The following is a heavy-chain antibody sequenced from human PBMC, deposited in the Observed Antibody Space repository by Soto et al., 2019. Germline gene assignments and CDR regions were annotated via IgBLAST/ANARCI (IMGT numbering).Heavy chain of an antibody. D-gene: IGHD3-10*01. V-gene: IGHV3-30-3*01. CDR2: ISNDGSNK. J-gene: IGHJ4*02. CDR3: ARGTGYGSARYTIRY. CDR1: GFSFTSYA. Sequence: QVQLVESGGGVAQPGRSLRLSCAASGFSFTSYAMHWVRQAPGKGLEWVALISNDGSNKHFADSVKGRFTISRDTSKNSLYLQWNRVTAEDTAVYYCARGTGYGSARYTIRYWGQGTLVTVSS.